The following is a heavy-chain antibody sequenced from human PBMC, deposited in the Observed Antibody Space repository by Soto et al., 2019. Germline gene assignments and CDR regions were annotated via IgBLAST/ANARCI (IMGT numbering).Heavy chain of an antibody. CDR2: ISSNSAYI. CDR3: TRDASRDSSARGWFDP. V-gene: IGHV3-21*01. Sequence: GGSLRLSCAASGFTFRGFTMNWVRQAPGKGLEWVSTISSNSAYIYYTDALRGRFTISRDNAKNSLHLQMNSLRAEDTAVYYCTRDASRDSSARGWFDPWGPGTLVTVSS. D-gene: IGHD6-13*01. CDR1: GFTFRGFT. J-gene: IGHJ5*02.